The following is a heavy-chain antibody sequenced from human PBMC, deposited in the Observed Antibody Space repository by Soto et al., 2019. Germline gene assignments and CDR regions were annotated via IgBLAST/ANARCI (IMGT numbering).Heavy chain of an antibody. V-gene: IGHV1-18*01. J-gene: IGHJ6*02. Sequence: QVQLVQSGAEVKKPGASVKVSCKASGYTFTSYGISWVRQAPGQGLEWMGWISAYNGNTNYAQKIQGRVTMTTDTSTSTAYMELRSLRSDDTAVYYCATDSSGYAPDYYYCMDVWGQGTTVTVSS. CDR3: ATDSSGYAPDYYYCMDV. CDR1: GYTFTSYG. CDR2: ISAYNGNT. D-gene: IGHD3-22*01.